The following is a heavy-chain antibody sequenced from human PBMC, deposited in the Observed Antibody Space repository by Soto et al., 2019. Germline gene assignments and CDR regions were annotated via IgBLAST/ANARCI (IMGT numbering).Heavy chain of an antibody. J-gene: IGHJ6*02. Sequence: GSLRLSCAASGFTFSSYAMHWVRQAPGKGLEWVAVISYDGSNKYYADSVKGRFTISRDNSKNTLYLQMNSLRAEDTAVYYCARDQTTVTSLPNVGGMDVWGQGTTVTVSS. CDR3: ARDQTTVTSLPNVGGMDV. D-gene: IGHD4-4*01. CDR2: ISYDGSNK. CDR1: GFTFSSYA. V-gene: IGHV3-30-3*01.